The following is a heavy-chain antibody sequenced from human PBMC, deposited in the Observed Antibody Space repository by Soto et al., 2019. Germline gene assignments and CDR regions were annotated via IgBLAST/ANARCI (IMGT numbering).Heavy chain of an antibody. CDR1: GFTFSSYA. V-gene: IGHV3-23*01. Sequence: GGSLRLSCAASGFTFSSYAMSWVRQAPGKGLEWVSAISGSGGSTYYADSVKGRFTISRDNSKNTLYLQMNSLRAEDTAVYYCAKDPLWYYDFWSGTSAGMDVWGQGTTVTVSS. J-gene: IGHJ6*02. D-gene: IGHD3-3*01. CDR2: ISGSGGST. CDR3: AKDPLWYYDFWSGTSAGMDV.